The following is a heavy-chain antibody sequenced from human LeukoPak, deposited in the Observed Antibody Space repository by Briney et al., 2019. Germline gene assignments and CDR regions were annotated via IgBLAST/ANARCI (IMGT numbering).Heavy chain of an antibody. Sequence: KPSETLSLTCTVSGGSISSYYWSWIRQPPGEGLEWIGCIYYSGSTHYNPSLKSRVTISVDTSKNQFTLKLSSVTAADTAVYYCARGPNYVWGSYRYFDYWGQGTLVTVSS. CDR3: ARGPNYVWGSYRYFDY. CDR1: GGSISSYY. D-gene: IGHD3-16*02. CDR2: IYYSGST. J-gene: IGHJ4*02. V-gene: IGHV4-59*08.